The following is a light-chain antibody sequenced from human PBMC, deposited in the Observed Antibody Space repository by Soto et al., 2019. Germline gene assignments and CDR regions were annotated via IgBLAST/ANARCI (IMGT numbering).Light chain of an antibody. J-gene: IGKJ4*01. CDR1: QSVSSD. Sequence: EIAMTQSPATLSVSPGERATLSCRASQSVSSDLAWYQQKPGQAPRLLIYDASTRATGIPARFSGSGFGTEFTLTISSLRSEDFAVYYCQQHNNWPPVTFGGGTKVEIK. CDR3: QQHNNWPPVT. CDR2: DAS. V-gene: IGKV3D-15*01.